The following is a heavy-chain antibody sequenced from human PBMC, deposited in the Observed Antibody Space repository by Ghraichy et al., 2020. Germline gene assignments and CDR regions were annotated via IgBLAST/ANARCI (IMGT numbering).Heavy chain of an antibody. J-gene: IGHJ4*02. CDR3: ARHWQQLAGGYFDY. D-gene: IGHD6-13*01. Sequence: SETLSLTCTVSGGSISSSSYYWGWIRQPPGKGLEWIGSIYYSGSTYYNPSLKSRVTISVDTSKNQFSLKLSSVTAADTAVYYCARHWQQLAGGYFDYWGQGTLVTVSS. CDR2: IYYSGST. V-gene: IGHV4-39*01. CDR1: GGSISSSSYY.